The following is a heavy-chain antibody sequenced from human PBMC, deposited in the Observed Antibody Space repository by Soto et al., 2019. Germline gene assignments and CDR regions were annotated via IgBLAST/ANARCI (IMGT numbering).Heavy chain of an antibody. CDR3: ARASGSRLFDY. D-gene: IGHD1-26*01. CDR2: IYSGGNT. CDR1: GFTVSSEY. V-gene: IGHV3-53*01. J-gene: IGHJ4*02. Sequence: EVQLVESGGDLIQPGGSLRLSCAASGFTVSSEYMSWVRQAPGKGLEWVSVIYSGGNTYYADSVKGRFTISRDTSKNTLHLQMNSLRAEDTAVYYCARASGSRLFDYWDQGALVTVSS.